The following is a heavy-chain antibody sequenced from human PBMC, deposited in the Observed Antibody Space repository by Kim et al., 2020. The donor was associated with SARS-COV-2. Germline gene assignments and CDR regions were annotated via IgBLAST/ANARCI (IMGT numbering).Heavy chain of an antibody. CDR1: GGTFSSYT. Sequence: SVKVSCKASGGTFSSYTISWVRQAPGQGLEWMGRIIPILGIANYAQKFQGRVTITADKSTSTAYMELSSLRSEDTAVYYCARDRNSGWDPNSSYFDYWGQGTLVTVSS. CDR2: IIPILGIA. CDR3: ARDRNSGWDPNSSYFDY. D-gene: IGHD6-19*01. V-gene: IGHV1-69*04. J-gene: IGHJ4*02.